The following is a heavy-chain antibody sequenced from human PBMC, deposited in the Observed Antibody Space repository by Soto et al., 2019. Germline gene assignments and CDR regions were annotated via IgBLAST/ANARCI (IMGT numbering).Heavy chain of an antibody. Sequence: QVQLVQSGAEVKKPGASVKVSCKASGYTFTGYYMHWVRQAPGQGLEWMGWINPNSGGTNYAQKFQGWVTMNRDTSISTAYMELSRLRSDDTAVYYCARDPDGSTGGGWFDPWGQGTLVTVSS. D-gene: IGHD1-26*01. J-gene: IGHJ5*02. CDR2: INPNSGGT. V-gene: IGHV1-2*04. CDR1: GYTFTGYY. CDR3: ARDPDGSTGGGWFDP.